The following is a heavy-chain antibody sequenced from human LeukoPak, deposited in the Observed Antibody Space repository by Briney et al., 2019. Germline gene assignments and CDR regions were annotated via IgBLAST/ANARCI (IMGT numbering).Heavy chain of an antibody. CDR2: IYSGGST. CDR3: AMRDCSSTSCQPPS. Sequence: GGSLRLSCAASGFTVSSNYMSWVRQAPGKGLEWVSVIYSGGSTYYADSVKGRFTISRDNAKNSLYLQMNSLRAEDTAVYYCAMRDCSSTSCQPPSWGQGTLVTVSS. V-gene: IGHV3-66*01. D-gene: IGHD2-2*01. J-gene: IGHJ5*02. CDR1: GFTVSSNY.